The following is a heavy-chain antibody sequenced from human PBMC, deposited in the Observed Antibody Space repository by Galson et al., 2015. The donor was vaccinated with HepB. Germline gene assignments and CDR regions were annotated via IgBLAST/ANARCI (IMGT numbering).Heavy chain of an antibody. CDR1: GDSVASNSAV. CDR3: AYGSDV. CDR2: TYFRSKWHN. V-gene: IGHV6-1*01. Sequence: CAISGDSVASNSAVWNWIRQSPSRGLEWLGRTYFRSKWHNDYGISVKSRISINPDTSRNQFSLHLSSVTPENTAVYYCAYGSDVWGQGTAVIVSS. J-gene: IGHJ6*02.